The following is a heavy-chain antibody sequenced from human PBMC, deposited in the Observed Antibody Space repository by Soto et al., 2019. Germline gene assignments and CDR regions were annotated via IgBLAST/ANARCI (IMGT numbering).Heavy chain of an antibody. CDR2: ISKSGSDI. Sequence: PGGSLRLSCAASGFTFSDYYMSWIRQAPGKGPEWISYISKSGSDIYYTDSVKGRFTISRDNAKNSLYLQMNSLRAEDTAVYYCGRGDTYGLYWGEGTLVTVFS. CDR3: GRGDTYGLY. CDR1: GFTFSDYY. J-gene: IGHJ4*02. D-gene: IGHD5-18*01. V-gene: IGHV3-11*01.